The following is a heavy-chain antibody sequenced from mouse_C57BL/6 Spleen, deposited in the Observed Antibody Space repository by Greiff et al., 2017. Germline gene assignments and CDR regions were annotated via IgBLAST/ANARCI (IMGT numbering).Heavy chain of an antibody. D-gene: IGHD1-1*01. Sequence: QVQLKESGPELVKPGASVKLSCKASGYTFTSYDINWVKQRPGQGLEWIGWIYPRDGSTKYNEKFKGKATLTVDTSSSTAYMERHSLTSEDSAVYFCARSWVYGSSPWFAYWGQGALVTVSA. CDR1: GYTFTSYD. CDR2: IYPRDGST. CDR3: ARSWVYGSSPWFAY. V-gene: IGHV1-85*01. J-gene: IGHJ3*01.